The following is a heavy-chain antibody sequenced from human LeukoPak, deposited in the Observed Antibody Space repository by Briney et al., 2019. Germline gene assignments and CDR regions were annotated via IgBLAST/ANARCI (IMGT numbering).Heavy chain of an antibody. CDR1: GYTFTGYY. CDR3: ARETLSGARFDP. V-gene: IGHV1-2*06. Sequence: ASVKVSRKASGYTFTGYYMHWVRQAPGQGLEWMGRINPNSGGTNYAQKFQGRVTMTRDTSISTAYMELSRLRSDDTAVYYCARETLSGARFDPWGQGTLVTVSS. D-gene: IGHD1-26*01. J-gene: IGHJ5*02. CDR2: INPNSGGT.